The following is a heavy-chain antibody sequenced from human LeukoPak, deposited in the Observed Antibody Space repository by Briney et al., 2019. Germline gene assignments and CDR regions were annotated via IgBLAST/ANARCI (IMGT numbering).Heavy chain of an antibody. CDR3: AKVLGPADS. D-gene: IGHD3-16*01. J-gene: IGHJ4*02. CDR1: GFHFDSYD. CDR2: ISTTGGTT. V-gene: IGHV3-23*01. Sequence: KSGGSLRLSCAASGFHFDSYDMHWVRQAPGKGLERVSGISTTGGTTHYADAVKGRFTISRDNSKDTVYLQMNSLRVEDTAIYHCAKVLGPADSWGQGTLVTVSS.